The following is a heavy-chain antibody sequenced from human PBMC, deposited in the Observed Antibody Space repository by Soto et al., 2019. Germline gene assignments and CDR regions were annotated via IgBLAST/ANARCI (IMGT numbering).Heavy chain of an antibody. J-gene: IGHJ5*02. CDR2: IIPIFGTA. D-gene: IGHD3-3*01. CDR1: GGTFSSYA. CDR3: ARSQSSRYDFWIGSNWFDP. V-gene: IGHV1-69*13. Sequence: SVKVSCKASGGTFSSYAISWVRQAPGQGLEWMGGIIPIFGTANYAQKFQGRVTITADESTSTAYMELSSLRSEDTAVYYCARSQSSRYDFWIGSNWFDPWGQGTLVTVSS.